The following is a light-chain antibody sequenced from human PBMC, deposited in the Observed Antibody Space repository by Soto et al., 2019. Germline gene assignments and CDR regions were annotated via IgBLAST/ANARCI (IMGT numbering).Light chain of an antibody. CDR1: QSISSW. J-gene: IGKJ5*01. V-gene: IGKV1-5*03. CDR3: QQYNSYSSIT. Sequence: DIQMTQSPSMLSAFVGDRVTITCRASQSISSWLAWYQQKPGKAPKLLIYKASSLQGGVPSRFSGSGSGTEFTLSISSLQPDDFATYYCQQYNSYSSITFGQGTRLEIK. CDR2: KAS.